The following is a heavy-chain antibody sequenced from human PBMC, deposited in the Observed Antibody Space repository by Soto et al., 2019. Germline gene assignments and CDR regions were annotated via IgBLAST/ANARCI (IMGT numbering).Heavy chain of an antibody. D-gene: IGHD6-6*01. CDR1: GFTFSRYG. J-gene: IGHJ4*02. V-gene: IGHV3-30*18. CDR3: AKDGPRIAALDY. CDR2: ISYDGSNK. Sequence: PGGSLRLSCAASGFTFSRYGMHWVRQAPGKGLAWVAVISYDGSNKYYADSVKGRFTIPTDNPKNMLDLQMYSLRAEDTAVYYFAKDGPRIAALDYWGQGTLVTVSS.